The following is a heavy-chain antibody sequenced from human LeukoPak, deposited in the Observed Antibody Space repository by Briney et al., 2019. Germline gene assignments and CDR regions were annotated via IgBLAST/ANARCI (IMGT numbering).Heavy chain of an antibody. CDR1: GGTFSSYA. J-gene: IGHJ4*02. CDR2: IIPIFGTA. Sequence: ASVKVSCKASGGTFSSYAISWVRQAPGQGLEWMGGIIPIFGTANYAQKFQGRVTITADKSTSTAYMELSSLRSEDTAVYYCARDIGGTSSSWYTIFDYWGQGTLVTVSS. CDR3: ARDIGGTSSSWYTIFDY. V-gene: IGHV1-69*06. D-gene: IGHD6-13*01.